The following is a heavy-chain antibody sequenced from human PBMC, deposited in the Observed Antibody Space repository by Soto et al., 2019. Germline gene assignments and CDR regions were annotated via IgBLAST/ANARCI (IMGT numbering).Heavy chain of an antibody. V-gene: IGHV4-30-2*01. D-gene: IGHD4-17*01. CDR2: IYHSGST. J-gene: IGHJ6*02. CDR3: ARVSGDYGGYYYGMDV. Sequence: SETLSLTCTVSSGSISSGGYSWSWIRQQPGKGLEWIGYIYHSGSTYYNPSLKSRVTISVDRSKNQFSLKLSSVTAADTAVYYCARVSGDYGGYYYGMDVWGQGTTVTVSS. CDR1: SGSISSGGYS.